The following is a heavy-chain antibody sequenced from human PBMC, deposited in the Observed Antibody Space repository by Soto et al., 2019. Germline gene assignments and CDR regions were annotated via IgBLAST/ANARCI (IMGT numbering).Heavy chain of an antibody. V-gene: IGHV4-31*11. D-gene: IGHD6-6*01. CDR2: IYYSGST. J-gene: IGHJ4*02. CDR3: ARTYSSSSHFDY. Sequence: PSETLSLTCAVYGGSFSGYYWSWIRQHPGKGLEWIGYIYYSGSTYYNPSLKSRVTISVDTSKNQFSLKLSSVTAADTAVYYCARTYSSSSHFDYWGQGTLVTVSS. CDR1: GGSFSGYY.